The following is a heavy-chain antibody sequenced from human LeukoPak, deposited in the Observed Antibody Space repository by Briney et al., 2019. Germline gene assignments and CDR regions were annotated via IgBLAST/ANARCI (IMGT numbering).Heavy chain of an antibody. CDR2: INPNSGGT. Sequence: ASVKVSCKASGYTFTGYYMHWVRQAPGQGLEWMGWINPNSGGTNYAQKFQGRVTMTRDTSISTAYMELSRPRSDDTAVYYCARVAITMVRGVFSPWGQGTLVTVSS. CDR1: GYTFTGYY. J-gene: IGHJ5*02. V-gene: IGHV1-2*02. CDR3: ARVAITMVRGVFSP. D-gene: IGHD3-10*01.